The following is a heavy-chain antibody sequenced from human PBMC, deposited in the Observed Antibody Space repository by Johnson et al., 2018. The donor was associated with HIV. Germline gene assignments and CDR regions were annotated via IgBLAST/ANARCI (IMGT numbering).Heavy chain of an antibody. CDR1: VFMFSNYG. J-gene: IGHJ3*02. V-gene: IGHV3-30*02. CDR3: AKETRDSRSAFDI. D-gene: IGHD3-22*01. CDR2: IRYDGSNK. Sequence: QVQLVESGGSVVRPGGSLRLSCATSVFMFSNYGMHWIRQAPGKGLEWVAFIRYDGSNKYYADSVKGRFTISRDNSKNTLYLQMNSLRAEDTAVYYCAKETRDSRSAFDIWGQGTMVTVSS.